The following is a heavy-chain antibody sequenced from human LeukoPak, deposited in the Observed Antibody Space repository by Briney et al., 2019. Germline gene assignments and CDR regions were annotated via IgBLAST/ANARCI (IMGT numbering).Heavy chain of an antibody. V-gene: IGHV4-39*01. CDR3: ARGWISGSPRAFDI. CDR1: GGSISSSNYY. Sequence: SETLSLTCTVSGGSISSSNYYWGWIRQPPGKGLEWIGSIYYRGSTYYNPSLKSRITISVDTSKNQFSLRLSSVTAADTAVYYCARGWISGSPRAFDIWGQGTLITVSS. D-gene: IGHD6-25*01. J-gene: IGHJ3*02. CDR2: IYYRGST.